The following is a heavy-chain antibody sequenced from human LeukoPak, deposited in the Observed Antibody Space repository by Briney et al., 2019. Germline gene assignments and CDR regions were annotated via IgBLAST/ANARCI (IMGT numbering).Heavy chain of an antibody. CDR3: ARDLGTVPETMYNWFDP. CDR2: ISYDGSNK. D-gene: IGHD2-2*01. Sequence: GRSLRLSCAASGFTFSSYAMHWVRQAPGKGLEWVAVISYDGSNKYYADSVRGRFTISRDNSKNTLYLQVNSLRAEDTAVYYCARDLGTVPETMYNWFDPWGQGTLVTVSS. J-gene: IGHJ5*02. CDR1: GFTFSSYA. V-gene: IGHV3-30-3*01.